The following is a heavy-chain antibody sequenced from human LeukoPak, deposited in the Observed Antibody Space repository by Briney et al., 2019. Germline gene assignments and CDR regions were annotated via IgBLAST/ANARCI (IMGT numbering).Heavy chain of an antibody. CDR3: ARDRYCSSTSCPKTYNWFDP. CDR1: GYTFTSYG. J-gene: IGHJ5*02. CDR2: INPNSGGT. D-gene: IGHD2-2*01. Sequence: ASVKVSCKASGYTFTSYGISWVRQAPGQGLEWMGWINPNSGGTNYAQKFQGRVTMTRDTSISTAYMELSRLRSDDTAVYYCARDRYCSSTSCPKTYNWFDPWGQGTLVTVSS. V-gene: IGHV1-2*02.